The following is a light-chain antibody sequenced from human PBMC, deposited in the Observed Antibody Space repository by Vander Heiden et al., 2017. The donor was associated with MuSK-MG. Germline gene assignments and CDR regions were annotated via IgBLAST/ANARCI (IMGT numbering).Light chain of an antibody. Sequence: DIVMTQSPDSLAVSLGERATINCKSSQSVLYSSNNKNYLAWYQKKPGQPPKLLIYWASTRESGVPDRFSGSGSGTDFTLTISSLQAEDVAVYYCQQEDSTPNTFGQGTKLEIK. J-gene: IGKJ2*01. CDR2: WAS. CDR3: QQEDSTPNT. CDR1: QSVLYSSNNKNY. V-gene: IGKV4-1*01.